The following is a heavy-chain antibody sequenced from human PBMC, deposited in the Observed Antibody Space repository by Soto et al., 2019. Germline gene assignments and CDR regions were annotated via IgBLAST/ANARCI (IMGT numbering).Heavy chain of an antibody. CDR2: IIPVVGTT. D-gene: IGHD2-8*01. V-gene: IGHV1-69*06. CDR1: GDTFTTNS. J-gene: IGHJ4*02. Sequence: QVQLVQSGAEVKKPGSSVKVSCKASGDTFTTNSLNWVRQAPGQGLEWMGGIIPVVGTTKYAQKYQDRVTITGDKSTNTAYMELSSLRSDDTAVYYCARGLLYATTEVEYWGQGPPVTVSS. CDR3: ARGLLYATTEVEY.